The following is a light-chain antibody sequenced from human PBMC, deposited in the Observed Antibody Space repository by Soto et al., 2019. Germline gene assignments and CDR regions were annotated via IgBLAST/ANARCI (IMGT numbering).Light chain of an antibody. Sequence: EIVLTQSPGTLSLSPGERATLSCRASQSVSSRYLAWYQQKPGQAPRLLIFDPSSRATGIPDWFSGSGSGTDFTLTISRQEPEDFAAYYRQQYGSSVTFGGGTKVEIK. CDR3: QQYGSSVT. J-gene: IGKJ4*01. CDR2: DPS. V-gene: IGKV3-20*01. CDR1: QSVSSRY.